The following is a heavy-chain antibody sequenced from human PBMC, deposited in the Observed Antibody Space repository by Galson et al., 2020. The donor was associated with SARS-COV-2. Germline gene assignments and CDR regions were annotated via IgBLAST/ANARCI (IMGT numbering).Heavy chain of an antibody. Sequence: GESLKISCAASGFTFSDYYMTWIRQAPGKGLEWVSYISSTGSTIYYADSVKGRFTISRDNTKNSLYLQMNSLRAEDTAVYYCARGRYYNILTGYYYYYGMDVWGQGTTVTVSS. V-gene: IGHV3-11*01. D-gene: IGHD3-9*01. CDR1: GFTFSDYY. J-gene: IGHJ6*02. CDR2: ISSTGSTI. CDR3: ARGRYYNILTGYYYYYGMDV.